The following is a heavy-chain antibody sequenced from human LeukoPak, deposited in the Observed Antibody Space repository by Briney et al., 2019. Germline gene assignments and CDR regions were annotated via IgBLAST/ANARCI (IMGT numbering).Heavy chain of an antibody. D-gene: IGHD3-10*01. Sequence: GGSLRLSCAASGFTFSSYGMSRVRQAPGKGLEWVSVIGGRDGSTYYADSVKGRFTISRDNSKNTLYVQMNSLRAEDTAVYYCAKGRYYGSGSLDYWGQGTLVTVSS. J-gene: IGHJ4*02. CDR2: IGGRDGST. CDR1: GFTFSSYG. V-gene: IGHV3-23*01. CDR3: AKGRYYGSGSLDY.